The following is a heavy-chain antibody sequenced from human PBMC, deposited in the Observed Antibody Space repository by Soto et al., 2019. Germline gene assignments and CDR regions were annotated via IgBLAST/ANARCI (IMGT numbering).Heavy chain of an antibody. CDR1: GFTFSSYA. CDR3: ARDNGDIYYYGMDV. CDR2: ISYDGSNK. J-gene: IGHJ6*02. V-gene: IGHV3-30-3*01. Sequence: QVQLVEFGGGVVQPGRSLRLSCAASGFTFSSYAMHWVRQAPGKGLEWVAVISYDGSNKYYADSVKGRFTISRDNSKNTLYLQMNSLRAEDTAVYYCARDNGDIYYYGMDVWGQGTTVTVSS. D-gene: IGHD3-10*01.